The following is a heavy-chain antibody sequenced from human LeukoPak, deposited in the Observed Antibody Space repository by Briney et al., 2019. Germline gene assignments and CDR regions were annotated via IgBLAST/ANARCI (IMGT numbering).Heavy chain of an antibody. CDR1: GGSISSYY. Sequence: SETLSLTCTVSGGSISSYYWSWIRQPAGKGLEWIGRIYTSGSTNYNPSLKSRVTMSVDTSKNQFSLKLSSVTAADTAVYYCARVGEVVTNPDAFDIWGQGTMVTVSS. J-gene: IGHJ3*02. V-gene: IGHV4-4*07. D-gene: IGHD3-22*01. CDR2: IYTSGST. CDR3: ARVGEVVTNPDAFDI.